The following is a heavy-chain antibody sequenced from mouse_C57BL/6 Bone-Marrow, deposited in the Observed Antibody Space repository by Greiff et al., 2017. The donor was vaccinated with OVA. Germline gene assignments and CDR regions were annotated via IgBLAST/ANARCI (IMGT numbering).Heavy chain of an antibody. CDR1: GFTFSSYG. D-gene: IGHD2-3*01. CDR3: ARHVGWLLRRLAY. Sequence: EVKLVESGGDLVKPGGSLKLSCAASGFTFSSYGMSWVRQTPDKRLEWVATISSGGSYTYYPDSVKGRFTISRDNAKNTLYLQMSSLKSEDTAMYYCARHVGWLLRRLAYWGQGTLVTVSA. CDR2: ISSGGSYT. V-gene: IGHV5-6*01. J-gene: IGHJ3*01.